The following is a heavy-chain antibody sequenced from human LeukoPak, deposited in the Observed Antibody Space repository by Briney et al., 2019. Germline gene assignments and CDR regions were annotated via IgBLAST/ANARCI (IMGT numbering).Heavy chain of an antibody. CDR3: AKGLIAVAGTLKEYFQH. CDR1: GFTFSSYS. V-gene: IGHV3-21*01. D-gene: IGHD6-19*01. CDR2: ISSSSSYI. Sequence: GGSLRLSCAASGFTFSSYSMNWVRQAPGKGLEWVSSISSSSSYIYYADSVKGRFTISRDNSKNTLYLQMNSLRAEDTTVYYCAKGLIAVAGTLKEYFQHWGQGTLVTVSS. J-gene: IGHJ1*01.